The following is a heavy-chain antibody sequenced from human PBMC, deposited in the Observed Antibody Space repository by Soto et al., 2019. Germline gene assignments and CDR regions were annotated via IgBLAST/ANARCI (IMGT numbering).Heavy chain of an antibody. Sequence: QDQLVQSGAEVKKPGSSVKVSCKASGGTFSSHTFSWVRQSPGQGLEWMGRIIPALGTATYAQKFQGRVTITADESATTVYMELKSLRSEDTAVYYCARPDFGDYWYFDLWVRGTLVTVSS. J-gene: IGHJ2*01. CDR3: ARPDFGDYWYFDL. CDR1: GGTFSSHT. CDR2: IIPALGTA. V-gene: IGHV1-69*08. D-gene: IGHD4-17*01.